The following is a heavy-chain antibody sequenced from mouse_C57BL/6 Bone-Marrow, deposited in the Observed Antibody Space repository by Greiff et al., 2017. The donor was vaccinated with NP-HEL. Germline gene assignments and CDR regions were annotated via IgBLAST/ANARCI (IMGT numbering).Heavy chain of an antibody. CDR2: IDPSDSNT. D-gene: IGHD2-14*01. CDR3: AKGRYPCFAD. V-gene: IGHV1-59*01. Sequence: QVQLQQPGAELVRPGTSVRLSCKASGYTFTSYWMHWVKQRPGQGLEWIGEIDPSDSNTNYNQQFKGKATVTVDTSSSTAYMHLSCLASEDSAVYYCAKGRYPCFADWGQGTLVTVSA. J-gene: IGHJ3*01. CDR1: GYTFTSYW.